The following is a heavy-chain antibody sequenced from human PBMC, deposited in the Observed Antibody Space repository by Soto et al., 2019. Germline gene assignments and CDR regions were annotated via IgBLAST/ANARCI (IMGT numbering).Heavy chain of an antibody. D-gene: IGHD3-3*01. CDR1: GYTFTSYA. CDR2: INAGNGNT. J-gene: IGHJ4*02. CDR3: ARETLHGFFYFDY. Sequence: ASVKVSCKASGYTFTSYAMHWVRQAPGQRLEWMGWINAGNGNTKYSQKFQGRVTITRDTSASTAYMELSSLRSEDTAVYYCARETLHGFFYFDYWGQGTLVTVSS. V-gene: IGHV1-3*01.